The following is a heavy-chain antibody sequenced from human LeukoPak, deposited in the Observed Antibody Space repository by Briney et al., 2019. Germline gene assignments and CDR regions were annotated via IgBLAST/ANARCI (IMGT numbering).Heavy chain of an antibody. CDR1: GFTFSSYA. D-gene: IGHD2-8*01. V-gene: IGHV3-23*01. CDR2: ISGSGGST. J-gene: IGHJ5*02. CDR3: AREVVLMVYAIQAYNWFDP. Sequence: QSGGSLRLSCAASGFTFSSYAMSWVRQAPGKGLEWVSAISGSGGSTYYADSVKGRFTISRDNAKNSLYLQMNSLRAEDTAVYYCAREVVLMVYAIQAYNWFDPWGQGTLVTVSS.